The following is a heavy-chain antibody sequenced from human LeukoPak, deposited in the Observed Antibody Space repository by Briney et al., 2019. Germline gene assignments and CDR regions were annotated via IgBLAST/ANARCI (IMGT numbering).Heavy chain of an antibody. CDR1: GFTFSFYA. V-gene: IGHV3-66*01. CDR2: IYSDGST. D-gene: IGHD1-26*01. J-gene: IGHJ6*02. Sequence: GGSLTLSCVASGFTFSFYAMSWVRQAPGKGLEWVSIIYSDGSTYYADSVKGRFTISRDNSKNTLYLQMNSLRAEDTAVFYCARDLGANDGMDVWGQGTTVTVSS. CDR3: ARDLGANDGMDV.